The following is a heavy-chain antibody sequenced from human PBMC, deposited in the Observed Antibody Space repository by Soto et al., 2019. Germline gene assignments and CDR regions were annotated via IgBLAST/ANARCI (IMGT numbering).Heavy chain of an antibody. CDR2: IFWDDDK. V-gene: IGHV2-5*02. D-gene: IGHD2-2*01. J-gene: IGHJ5*02. Sequence: SGPTLVNPTQTLTLTCTFSGFSLSTSGEGVGWIRQPPGKALAWLALIFWDDDKCYNASLRSRLTITKATPKNQVVLTLTNMDPVDTATYYCAHRRDATVRVPAGISAWFYPWGQGTQVTVSS. CDR3: AHRRDATVRVPAGISAWFYP. CDR1: GFSLSTSGEG.